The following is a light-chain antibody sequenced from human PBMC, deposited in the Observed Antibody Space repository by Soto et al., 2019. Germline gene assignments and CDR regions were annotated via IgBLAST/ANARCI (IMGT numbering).Light chain of an antibody. Sequence: DIPVTQSPSSLSASVGDRVTITCRASQSIGTYLNWYHQKPEKAPQLLIYGASTLQSGVPSRFSGSASGTHFTLTIHSLQPEDFGTYSCQQSYSTPTFGQGTKVEIK. V-gene: IGKV1-39*01. CDR2: GAS. CDR3: QQSYSTPT. J-gene: IGKJ1*01. CDR1: QSIGTY.